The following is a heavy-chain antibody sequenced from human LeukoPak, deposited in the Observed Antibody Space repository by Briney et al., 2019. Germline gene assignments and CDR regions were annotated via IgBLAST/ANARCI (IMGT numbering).Heavy chain of an antibody. J-gene: IGHJ1*01. CDR1: GGSFSGYY. D-gene: IGHD6-13*01. V-gene: IGHV4-39*01. CDR3: ARHVPGAAAGTEYFQH. Sequence: SETLSLTCAVYGGSFSGYYWGWIRQPPGKGLEWIGSIYYSGSTYCNPSLKSRVTISVDTSKNQFSLKLSSVTAADTAVYYCARHVPGAAAGTEYFQHWGQGTLVTVSS. CDR2: IYYSGST.